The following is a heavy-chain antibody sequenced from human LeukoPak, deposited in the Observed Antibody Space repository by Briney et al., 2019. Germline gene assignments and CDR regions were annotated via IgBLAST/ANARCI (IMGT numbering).Heavy chain of an antibody. V-gene: IGHV1-46*01. CDR3: ARDQEGFDY. Sequence: ASVKVSCKATGYTFTSNYIHWVRQAPGQGLEWMGMIYPRDGSTSYAQKFQGRVTVTRDTSTSTVHMELSGLRSEDTAVYYCARDQEGFDYWGQGTLVTVSS. J-gene: IGHJ4*02. CDR1: GYTFTSNY. CDR2: IYPRDGST.